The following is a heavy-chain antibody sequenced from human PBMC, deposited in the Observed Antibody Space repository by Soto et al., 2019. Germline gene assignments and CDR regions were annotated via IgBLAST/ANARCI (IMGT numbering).Heavy chain of an antibody. CDR3: ARGPLGGRITVVRGYY. Sequence: GASVKVSCKASGYTFTSYDINWVRQATGQGLEWMGWMNPNSGNTGYAQKFQGRVTMTRNTSISTAYMELSSLRSEDTAVYYCARGPLGGRITVVRGYYWGQGTLVTVSS. CDR1: GYTFTSYD. J-gene: IGHJ4*02. CDR2: MNPNSGNT. D-gene: IGHD3-10*01. V-gene: IGHV1-8*01.